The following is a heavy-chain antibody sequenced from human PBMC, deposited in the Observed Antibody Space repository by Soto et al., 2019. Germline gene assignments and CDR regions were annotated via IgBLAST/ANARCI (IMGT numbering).Heavy chain of an antibody. V-gene: IGHV3-48*01. CDR1: GFTFSRYS. CDR3: ASPVECSPTSCTR. Sequence: EVQLVESGGGLVQPGGSLRLSCAASGFTFSRYSMNWVRQAPGKGLEWVSYISSSSNSIYYADSVKGRFTISRDNAKNSLHLKIKSRRAEDPPVYYCASPVECSPTSCTRWGQETLSPSPQ. CDR2: ISSSSNSI. D-gene: IGHD2-2*01. J-gene: IGHJ4*02.